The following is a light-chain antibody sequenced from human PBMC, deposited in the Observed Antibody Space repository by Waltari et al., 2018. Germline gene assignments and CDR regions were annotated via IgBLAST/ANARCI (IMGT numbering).Light chain of an antibody. CDR3: CSYAGGTASIL. Sequence: QSALTQPASVSGSPGKSITISCTGTSSDVGSHNLVSWHHTHPGKAPKLMIYEDTKRPSGVSNRFSGSKSGNTASLTISGLQAEDEADYYCCSYAGGTASILLGGGTKLTVL. CDR1: SSDVGSHNL. J-gene: IGLJ2*01. CDR2: EDT. V-gene: IGLV2-23*01.